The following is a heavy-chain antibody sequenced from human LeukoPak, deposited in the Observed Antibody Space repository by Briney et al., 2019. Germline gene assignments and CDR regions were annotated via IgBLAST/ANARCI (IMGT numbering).Heavy chain of an antibody. D-gene: IGHD3-10*01. J-gene: IGHJ5*02. CDR2: INPSGGST. CDR1: GYTFTSYY. CDR3: ARAGERGSYLKVWFDP. V-gene: IGHV1-46*01. Sequence: ASVKVSCKASGYTFTSYYMHWVRQAPGQGLEWMGIINPSGGSTSYAQKFQGRVTMTRDTSTSTVYMELSSLRSEDTAVYYCARAGERGSYLKVWFDPWGQGTLVTVSS.